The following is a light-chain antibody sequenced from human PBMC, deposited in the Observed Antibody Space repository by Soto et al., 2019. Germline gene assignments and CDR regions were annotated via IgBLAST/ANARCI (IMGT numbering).Light chain of an antibody. V-gene: IGLV2-23*01. Sequence: SVLTQPASVTGSPGQSITISCTGTRSDVGSFNVISWYQQHPGKAPKLMIYEASERPSGVSDRFSGSKSGNTASLTISGLQAEDEADYFCCSYAGSSTYVFGTGTKVTVL. CDR2: EAS. CDR1: RSDVGSFNV. J-gene: IGLJ1*01. CDR3: CSYAGSSTYV.